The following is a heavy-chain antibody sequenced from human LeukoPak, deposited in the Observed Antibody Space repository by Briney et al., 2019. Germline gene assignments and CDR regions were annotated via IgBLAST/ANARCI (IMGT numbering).Heavy chain of an antibody. V-gene: IGHV4-34*01. CDR3: ARVLDIVVVVAASPGLIDI. Sequence: SETLSLTCAVYGGSFSGYYWSWIRQPPGKGLEWIGEINHSGSTNYNPSPKSRVTISVDTSKNQFSLKLSSVTAADTAVYYCARVLDIVVVVAASPGLIDIWGQGTMVTVSS. CDR1: GGSFSGYY. J-gene: IGHJ3*02. D-gene: IGHD2-15*01. CDR2: INHSGST.